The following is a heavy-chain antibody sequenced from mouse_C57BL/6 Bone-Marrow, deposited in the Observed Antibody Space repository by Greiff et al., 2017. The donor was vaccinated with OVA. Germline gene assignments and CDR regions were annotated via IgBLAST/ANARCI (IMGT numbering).Heavy chain of an antibody. V-gene: IGHV1-67*01. D-gene: IGHD2-10*01. J-gene: IGHJ2*01. Sequence: VQLQQSGPELVRPGVSVSISCKGSGYTFTDSAMHWVNQSHATSLVWIGVFSTYYGDASYNQTFKDKATMTVDKSSSTAYMELARLTSEDSAVYYCARGLSYSYFDYWGQGTTLTVSS. CDR3: ARGLSYSYFDY. CDR2: FSTYYGDA. CDR1: GYTFTDSA.